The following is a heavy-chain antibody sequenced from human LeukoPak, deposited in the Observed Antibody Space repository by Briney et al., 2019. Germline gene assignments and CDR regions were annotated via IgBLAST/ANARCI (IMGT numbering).Heavy chain of an antibody. CDR2: IKQDGSEK. CDR1: GFTFSSYW. D-gene: IGHD3-3*01. V-gene: IGHV3-7*02. CDR3: ARVTIFGVVIPPDY. Sequence: GGSLRLSCAASGFTFSSYWMSWVRQAPGKGLEWVANIKQDGSEKYYVDSVKGRFTISRDNAKNSLYLQMNSLRAEDTAVYYCARVTIFGVVIPPDYWGQGTLVTVSS. J-gene: IGHJ4*02.